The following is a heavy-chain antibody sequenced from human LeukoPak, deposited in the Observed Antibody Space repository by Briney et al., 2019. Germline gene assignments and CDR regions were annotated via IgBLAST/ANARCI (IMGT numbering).Heavy chain of an antibody. D-gene: IGHD4-17*01. CDR3: ANAYGPASVGY. V-gene: IGHV3-23*01. Sequence: GGSLRLSCAASGFTFSSYAMSWVRQAPGKGLEWVSAISGSGGRTYYADSVKGRFTISRDNSKNTLYLQMNSLRAEDTAVYYCANAYGPASVGYWGQGTLVTVSS. CDR2: ISGSGGRT. J-gene: IGHJ4*02. CDR1: GFTFSSYA.